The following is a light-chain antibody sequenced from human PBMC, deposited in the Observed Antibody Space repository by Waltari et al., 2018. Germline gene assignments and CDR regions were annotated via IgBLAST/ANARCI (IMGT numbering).Light chain of an antibody. CDR3: QSADSSGTAWV. V-gene: IGLV3-25*03. Sequence: SYELTQPPSVSVSPGQTARITCSGDALPKQYAYWYQQKPGQAPVLVIYKDSERPSVIPGRFSGSSSGTTVTLTISGVQAEDEADYYCQSADSSGTAWVFGGGTKLTVL. CDR2: KDS. J-gene: IGLJ3*02. CDR1: ALPKQY.